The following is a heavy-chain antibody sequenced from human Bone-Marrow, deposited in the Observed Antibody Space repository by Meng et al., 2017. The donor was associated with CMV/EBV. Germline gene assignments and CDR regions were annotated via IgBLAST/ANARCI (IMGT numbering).Heavy chain of an antibody. CDR2: IKSKTDGGTT. V-gene: IGHV3-15*01. D-gene: IGHD2-2*02. J-gene: IGHJ6*02. CDR3: TTDLGSDCSSTSCYTNYYYGMDV. Sequence: GESLKISCAASGFTFSNAWMSWVRQAPGKGLEWVGRIKSKTDGGTTDYAAPVKGRFTISRDDSKNTLYLQMNSLKTEDTAVYYCTTDLGSDCSSTSCYTNYYYGMDVWGQGTTVAVSS. CDR1: GFTFSNAW.